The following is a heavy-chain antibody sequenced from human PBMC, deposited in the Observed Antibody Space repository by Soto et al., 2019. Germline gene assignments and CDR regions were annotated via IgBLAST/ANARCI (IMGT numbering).Heavy chain of an antibody. J-gene: IGHJ4*02. Sequence: QVQVVQSGAEVKKPGASVNVSCKASGDIYTTYGISWVRQAPGQGLEWLGWVSTDNGNTNYAQKFRDRVTMTTDKSTRTAYMELRSLRSDDTAVYYCARHHSTMVRGALDYWGQGTLVTVSS. V-gene: IGHV1-18*01. CDR2: VSTDNGNT. CDR3: ARHHSTMVRGALDY. CDR1: GDIYTTYG. D-gene: IGHD3-10*01.